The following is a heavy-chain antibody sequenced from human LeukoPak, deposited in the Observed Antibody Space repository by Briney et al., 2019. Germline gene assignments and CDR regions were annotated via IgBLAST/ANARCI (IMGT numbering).Heavy chain of an antibody. V-gene: IGHV1-8*01. D-gene: IGHD3-3*01. CDR2: MNPNSGNT. Sequence: ASVKVSCKASGYTFTSYVVNWVRQATGQGLEWMGWMNPNSGNTGYAQKFQGRVTMTRNTSISTAYMDLSSLRSEDTAVYYCARGSRLGVVTDLHYYYYMDVWGKGTTVTVSS. J-gene: IGHJ6*03. CDR1: GYTFTSYV. CDR3: ARGSRLGVVTDLHYYYYMDV.